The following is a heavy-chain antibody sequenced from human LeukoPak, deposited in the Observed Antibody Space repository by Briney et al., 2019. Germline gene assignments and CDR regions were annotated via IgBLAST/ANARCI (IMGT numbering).Heavy chain of an antibody. Sequence: PGGSLRLSCAASGFAFTNYVMNWVRQAPGKGLEWVSGISGSGGSTYYAASVRGRFTISRDRPKNTVFLQMSSLRAEDTAAYYCAKGPNSDFWSGYSHYMDVWGKGTTAIVSS. CDR2: ISGSGGST. CDR3: AKGPNSDFWSGYSHYMDV. J-gene: IGHJ6*03. CDR1: GFAFTNYV. V-gene: IGHV3-23*01. D-gene: IGHD3-3*01.